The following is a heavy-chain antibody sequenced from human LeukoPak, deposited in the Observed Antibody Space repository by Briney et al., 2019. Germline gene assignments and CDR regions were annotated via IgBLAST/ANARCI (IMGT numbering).Heavy chain of an antibody. J-gene: IGHJ3*02. CDR2: INPSGGST. D-gene: IGHD3-22*01. CDR3: ARVGGYYDSSGYDDAFDI. Sequence: GASVKVSCKASGYTFTSYYMHWVRQAPGQGLEWMGIINPSGGSTSYAQKFQGRVTMTRDTSTSTVYMELSSLRSEDTAVYYCARVGGYYDSSGYDDAFDIWGQGTMVTVSS. CDR1: GYTFTSYY. V-gene: IGHV1-46*01.